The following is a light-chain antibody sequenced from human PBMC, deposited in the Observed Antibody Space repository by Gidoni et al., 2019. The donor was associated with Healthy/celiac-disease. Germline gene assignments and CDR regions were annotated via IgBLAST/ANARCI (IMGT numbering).Light chain of an antibody. Sequence: EIVLTQSPGTLSLSPGERATLSCRASQSVSSNYLAWYQQKPGQAPRLLIYNASSRATGIPDRFSGSGSGTEFTLAISRLEPEDFAVYYCQQYGSAPLTFGGGTQVEIK. V-gene: IGKV3-20*01. J-gene: IGKJ4*01. CDR2: NAS. CDR1: QSVSSNY. CDR3: QQYGSAPLT.